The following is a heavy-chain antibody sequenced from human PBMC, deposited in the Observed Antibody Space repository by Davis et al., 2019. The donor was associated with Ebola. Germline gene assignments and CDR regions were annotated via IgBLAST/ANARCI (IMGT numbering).Heavy chain of an antibody. J-gene: IGHJ4*02. CDR2: INPSGGST. V-gene: IGHV1-46*01. Sequence: AASVKVSCKASGYTFTSYYMHWVRQAPGQGLEWMGIINPSGGSTSYAQKFQGRFTISRDNAKNSLYLQMNSLRAEDTAVYYCANLDYGDNSGFDYWGQGTLVTVSS. D-gene: IGHD4-23*01. CDR3: ANLDYGDNSGFDY. CDR1: GYTFTSYY.